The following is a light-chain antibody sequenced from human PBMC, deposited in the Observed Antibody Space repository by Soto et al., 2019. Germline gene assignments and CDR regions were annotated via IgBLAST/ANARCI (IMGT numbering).Light chain of an antibody. V-gene: IGLV2-14*01. CDR3: FSYTSDSTRV. J-gene: IGLJ1*01. Sequence: QSVLTQPASMSGSPGQSITISCSGSSSDVGGYNYVSWYQQHPGKAPKLMIYEVTNRPSGISSRFSGSKSGNTASLTISGLQAEDEADYYCFSYTSDSTRVFGTGTQLTVL. CDR1: SSDVGGYNY. CDR2: EVT.